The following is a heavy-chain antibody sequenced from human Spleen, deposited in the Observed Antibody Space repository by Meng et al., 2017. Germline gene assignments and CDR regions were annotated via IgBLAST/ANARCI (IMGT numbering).Heavy chain of an antibody. V-gene: IGHV4-4*07. CDR3: ARDQREEQWPDWYFDL. Sequence: QVQLQESGPGLEKPSETLSLTCSVSGGSIRSYHWSWIRQPAGKGLEWIGRIYTSGSTNYNPSLKSRVTMSVDTSKNQFSLKLSSVTAADTAVYYCARDQREEQWPDWYFDLWGRGTLVTVSS. D-gene: IGHD6-19*01. CDR1: GGSIRSYH. J-gene: IGHJ2*01. CDR2: IYTSGST.